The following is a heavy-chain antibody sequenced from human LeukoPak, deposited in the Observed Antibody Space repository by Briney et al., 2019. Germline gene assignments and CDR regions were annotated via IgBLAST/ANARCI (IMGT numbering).Heavy chain of an antibody. CDR3: ARDRDGYNCVFDY. D-gene: IGHD5-24*01. CDR1: GFTFSSYS. Sequence: PGGSLRLSCAASGFTFSSYSMNWVRQAPGKGLEWVSFISSSSSYIYYADSVKGRFTISRDNAKNSLYLQMNSLRAEDTAVYYCARDRDGYNCVFDYWGQGTLVTVSS. CDR2: ISSSSSYI. V-gene: IGHV3-21*01. J-gene: IGHJ4*02.